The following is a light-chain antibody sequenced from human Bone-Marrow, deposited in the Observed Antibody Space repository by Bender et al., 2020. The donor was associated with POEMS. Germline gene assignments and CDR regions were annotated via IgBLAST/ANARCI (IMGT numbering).Light chain of an antibody. J-gene: IGLJ3*02. CDR2: SSH. CDR3: ATWDDSLRVPV. CDR1: SSNIGAHA. Sequence: QSVLTQPPSASGTPGQRVTISCSGGSSNIGAHAVNWYQHLPGTAPKLLIYSSHRRPSEVPDRFSGSRSGTSASLAISGLRSEDEADYYCATWDDSLRVPVFGGGTKLTVL. V-gene: IGLV1-47*02.